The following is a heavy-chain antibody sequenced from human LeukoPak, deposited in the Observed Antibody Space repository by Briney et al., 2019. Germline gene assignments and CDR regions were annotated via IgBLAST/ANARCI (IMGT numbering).Heavy chain of an antibody. CDR2: IIPMFNTP. D-gene: IGHD3-10*01. CDR1: GGTFSNYV. V-gene: IGHV1-69*13. J-gene: IGHJ4*02. CDR3: ARSDITIVRGIMGPLED. Sequence: GASVKVSCKASGGTFSNYVIIWVRQAPGQGLEWMGGIIPMFNTPNYAQSFQGRVTITADESTSPVYMELSSLRSEDTAVYYCARSDITIVRGIMGPLEDWGQGTLVTVSS.